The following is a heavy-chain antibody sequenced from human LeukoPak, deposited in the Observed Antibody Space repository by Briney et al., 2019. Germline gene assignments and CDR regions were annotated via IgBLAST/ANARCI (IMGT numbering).Heavy chain of an antibody. CDR1: GFTFSSYA. J-gene: IGHJ4*02. V-gene: IGHV3-7*01. CDR2: IKQDGSEK. D-gene: IGHD6-19*01. CDR3: ARVGSGWYSLDY. Sequence: GGSLRLSCAASGFTFSSYAMSWVRQAPGKGLEWVANIKQDGSEKYYVDSVKGRFTISRDNAKNSLYLQMNSLRAEDTAVYYCARVGSGWYSLDYWGQGTLVTVSS.